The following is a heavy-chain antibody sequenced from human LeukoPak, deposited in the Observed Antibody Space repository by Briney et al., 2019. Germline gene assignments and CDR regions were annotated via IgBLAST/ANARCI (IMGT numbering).Heavy chain of an antibody. CDR1: GFTFSSYG. CDR2: IWYDGSNK. J-gene: IGHJ4*02. CDR3: AKDSRVVLRFSGYLPPDY. V-gene: IGHV3-33*06. Sequence: GRSLRLSCAASGFTFSSYGMHWVRQAPGKGLEWVAVIWYDGSNKYYADSVKGRFTISRDNSKNTLYLQMNSLRAEDTAVYYCAKDSRVVLRFSGYLPPDYWGQGTLVTVSS. D-gene: IGHD3-3*01.